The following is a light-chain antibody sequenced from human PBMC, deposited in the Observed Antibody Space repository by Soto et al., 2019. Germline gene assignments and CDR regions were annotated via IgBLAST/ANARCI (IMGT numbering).Light chain of an antibody. J-gene: IGLJ1*01. V-gene: IGLV2-14*03. CDR1: SSDVGGYNY. CDR3: TSYTTSNTRQIV. Sequence: QSVLTQPASVSGSPGQSITISCTGTSSDVGGYNYVSWYQHHPGKAPKLLIYDVSNRPSGISNRFSGSKSDNTASLTISGLQPEDEADYYCTSYTTSNTRQIVFGTVTKVTDL. CDR2: DVS.